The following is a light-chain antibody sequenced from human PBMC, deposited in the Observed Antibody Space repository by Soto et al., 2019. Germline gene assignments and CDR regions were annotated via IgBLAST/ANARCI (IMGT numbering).Light chain of an antibody. J-gene: IGKJ1*01. CDR2: KAS. V-gene: IGKV1-5*03. CDR1: QSIGNS. CDR3: QQYDTFHQWT. Sequence: IQMTQSPSTLSASVGDRVTITCRASQSIGNSLAWYQQKPGKAPKLLIYKASILQSGVPSRFSGSESGTEFTLTISSLQPDDFGTYSCQQYDTFHQWTFGQGTKVEIK.